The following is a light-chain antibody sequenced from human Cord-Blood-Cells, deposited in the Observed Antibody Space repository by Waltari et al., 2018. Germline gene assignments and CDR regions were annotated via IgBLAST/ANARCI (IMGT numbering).Light chain of an antibody. CDR2: DAS. CDR1: QSVSSN. J-gene: IGKJ2*03. V-gene: IGKV3-11*01. Sequence: ETVLTQSPATLSLSAGQRATFSCRANQSVSSNLAWYQQKPGQAPRLLIYDASTRATGIPARFSGSESGIDVTLTISSLEPEDFAVYYCQQRSNWPPYSFGQGTKLEIK. CDR3: QQRSNWPPYS.